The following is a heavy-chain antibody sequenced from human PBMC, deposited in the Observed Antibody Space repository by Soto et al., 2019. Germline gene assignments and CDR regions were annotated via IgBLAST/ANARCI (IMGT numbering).Heavy chain of an antibody. D-gene: IGHD3-3*01. CDR1: GFTFRNYN. J-gene: IGHJ6*02. V-gene: IGHV3-48*01. CDR2: ISGASGTI. Sequence: PGGSLRLSCAASGFTFRNYNMNWVRQAPGKGLEWLSYISGASGTIYYADSMQGRFTISRDNSKNTLYLQMNSLRAEDTAVYYCARAEGTFGEIAYYYYGMDVWGQGTTVTVSS. CDR3: ARAEGTFGEIAYYYYGMDV.